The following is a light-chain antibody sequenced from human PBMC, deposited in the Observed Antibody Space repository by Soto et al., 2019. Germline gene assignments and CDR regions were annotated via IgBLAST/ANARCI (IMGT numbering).Light chain of an antibody. CDR2: DAS. V-gene: IGKV1-13*02. CDR3: LQFNSYLPG. J-gene: IGKJ5*01. CDR1: QGISSA. Sequence: AIQLTQSPSSLSASVGDRVTITCRASQGISSALAWYQQKPGKAPKLLIYDASSLESGVPSRFSGSGSGTDFTRTISSLQPEDFATYHCLQFNSYLPGFGQGTRLEIK.